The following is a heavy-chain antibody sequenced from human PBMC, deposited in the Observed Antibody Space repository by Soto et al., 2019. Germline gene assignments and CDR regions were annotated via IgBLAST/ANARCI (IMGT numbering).Heavy chain of an antibody. CDR3: ARGNHTYYDFWSGYLPDY. CDR2: IYYSGST. CDR1: GDSISSSDYY. Sequence: SETLSLTCTVSGDSISSSDYYWSWIRQHPGKGLEWIGYIYYSGSTYYNPSLKSRVSISVDTSKNQFSLKLSSVTAADTAVYYCARGNHTYYDFWSGYLPDYWGQGTLVTVSS. V-gene: IGHV4-31*03. D-gene: IGHD3-3*01. J-gene: IGHJ4*02.